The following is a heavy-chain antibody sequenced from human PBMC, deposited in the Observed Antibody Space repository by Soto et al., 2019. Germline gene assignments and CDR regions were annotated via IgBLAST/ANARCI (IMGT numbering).Heavy chain of an antibody. CDR2: IYYSGTT. J-gene: IGHJ4*02. V-gene: IGHV4-31*03. CDR3: ARGRREILLWFGEFRDGLRSNIYFDN. Sequence: TLSLTCTVSGLSIKTGGYYWTWIRQNPEKGLEWIGYIYYSGTTYLNPSLESRISMSVDLSMNQFSMRLASVTDADTAVYYFARGRREILLWFGEFRDGLRSNIYFDNWGQGTLVTVSS. D-gene: IGHD3-10*01. CDR1: GLSIKTGGYY.